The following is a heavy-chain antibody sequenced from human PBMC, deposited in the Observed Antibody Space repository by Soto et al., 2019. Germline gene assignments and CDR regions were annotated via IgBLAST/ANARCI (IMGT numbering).Heavy chain of an antibody. Sequence: QVQLQESGPGLVKPSETLSLTCTVSGGSISSYYWSWIRQPPGKGLEWIGYIYYSGSTNYNPSLKSRVTISVDTSKTQSSLKLSSVTAADTAVYYCARGHSYDIPRYFDLWGRGTLVTVSS. D-gene: IGHD3-9*01. CDR1: GGSISSYY. CDR2: IYYSGST. CDR3: ARGHSYDIPRYFDL. J-gene: IGHJ2*01. V-gene: IGHV4-59*01.